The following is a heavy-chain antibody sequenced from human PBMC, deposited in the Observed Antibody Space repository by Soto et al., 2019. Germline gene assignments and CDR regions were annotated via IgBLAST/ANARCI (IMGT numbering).Heavy chain of an antibody. Sequence: HPGGSLRLSCAASGFTFSSYSMNWVRQAPGKGLEWVSYISSSSSTIYYADSVKGRFTISRDNAKNLLYLQMNSLRAEDTAVYYCARHPERIAEIGWFDPWGQGT. V-gene: IGHV3-48*01. CDR3: ARHPERIAEIGWFDP. D-gene: IGHD6-13*01. CDR1: GFTFSSYS. CDR2: ISSSSSTI. J-gene: IGHJ5*02.